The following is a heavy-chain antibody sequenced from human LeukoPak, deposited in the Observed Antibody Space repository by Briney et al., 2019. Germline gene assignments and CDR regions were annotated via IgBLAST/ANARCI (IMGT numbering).Heavy chain of an antibody. V-gene: IGHV4-34*01. D-gene: IGHD4-23*01. J-gene: IGHJ4*02. CDR1: GGSFSGYY. CDR2: TNHSGST. Sequence: SETLSLTCAGYGGSFSGYYWSWIRQPPGKGLEWIGETNHSGSTNYNPSLKSRVTISVDTSKNQFSLKLSSVTAADTAVYYCARRPIRGYYFDYWGQGTLVTVSS. CDR3: ARRPIRGYYFDY.